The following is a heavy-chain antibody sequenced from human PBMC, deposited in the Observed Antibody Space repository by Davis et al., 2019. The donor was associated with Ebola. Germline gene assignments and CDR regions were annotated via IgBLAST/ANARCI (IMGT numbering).Heavy chain of an antibody. CDR1: GESLTGYD. Sequence: SETLSLTCGVFGESLTGYDWTWIRQSPGKGLDWIGEISHSGNTVYKPSLKGRVTILIDKSTDQFSLKVTSVTAADTAVYYCARGLYPWELDYWGQGTLVTVSS. CDR3: ARGLYPWELDY. V-gene: IGHV4-34*01. CDR2: ISHSGNT. J-gene: IGHJ4*02. D-gene: IGHD1-1*01.